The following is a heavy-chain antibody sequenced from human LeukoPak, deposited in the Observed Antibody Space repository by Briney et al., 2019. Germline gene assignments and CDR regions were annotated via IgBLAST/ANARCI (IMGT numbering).Heavy chain of an antibody. Sequence: PSDTLSLTCPVSGGSITNSYGGCIRQSPGGGLVWIGYLYYSGNTNYNPSLKSRLTISRDMAKNQFSLKLSSVTSADTAVYYCARGEYEDLVDNWGQGTLVTVSS. CDR1: GGSITNSY. V-gene: IGHV4-59*07. D-gene: IGHD1-26*01. J-gene: IGHJ4*02. CDR2: LYYSGNT. CDR3: ARGEYEDLVDN.